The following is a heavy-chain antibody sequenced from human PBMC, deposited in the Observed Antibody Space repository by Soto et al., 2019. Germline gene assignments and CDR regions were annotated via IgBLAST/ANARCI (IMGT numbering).Heavy chain of an antibody. D-gene: IGHD3-10*01. CDR3: AKDASGITMVRGVVDY. J-gene: IGHJ4*02. V-gene: IGHV3-23*01. CDR1: GFTFSSYA. Sequence: GGSLRLSCAASGFTFSSYAMSWVRQAPGKGLEWVSAISGSGGSTYYTDSVKGRFTISRDNSKNTLYLQMNSLRAEDTAVYYCAKDASGITMVRGVVDYWGQGTLVTVSS. CDR2: ISGSGGST.